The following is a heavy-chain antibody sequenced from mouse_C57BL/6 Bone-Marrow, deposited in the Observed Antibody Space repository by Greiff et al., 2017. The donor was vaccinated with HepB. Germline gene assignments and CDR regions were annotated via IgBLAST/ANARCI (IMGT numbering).Heavy chain of an antibody. J-gene: IGHJ3*01. CDR1: GFTFKNTD. CDR2: IDPADGNT. Sequence: EVLLLQSVAELVRPGASVKLSCTASGFTFKNTDMHWVNQSPEQGLEWIGRIDPADGNTKYPPSFQGQATITADTAYNTAYLQLSSLTSEDTAMYYCAREWLIRRDWFAYWGQGTLVTVSA. D-gene: IGHD2-2*01. V-gene: IGHV14-3*01. CDR3: AREWLIRRDWFAY.